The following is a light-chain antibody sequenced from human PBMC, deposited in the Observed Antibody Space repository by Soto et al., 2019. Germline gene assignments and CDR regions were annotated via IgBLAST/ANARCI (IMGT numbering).Light chain of an antibody. Sequence: EIVLTQSPATLSLSPGERATLSCRASQSVSSYLAWYQQKPGQAPMLLISDASNRASGIPARFSGSGSGTDFTLTISSLEPEDFAVYYCQQRSNWPLLTFGGGTKVEIK. V-gene: IGKV3-11*01. CDR3: QQRSNWPLLT. CDR1: QSVSSY. CDR2: DAS. J-gene: IGKJ4*01.